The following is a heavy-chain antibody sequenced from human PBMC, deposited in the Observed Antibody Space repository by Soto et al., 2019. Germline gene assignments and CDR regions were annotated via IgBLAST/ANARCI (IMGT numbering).Heavy chain of an antibody. J-gene: IGHJ5*02. V-gene: IGHV1-18*01. CDR1: GYTFTSYG. D-gene: IGHD4-17*01. Sequence: QVKLVQSGAEVKKPGASVKVSCKASGYTFTSYGISWVRQAPGQGLEWMGWISGYNGNTKYAQKLQGRVTMTTDTSTRTAYMELRSLISDDPAVYYCARFNGDYGWFDPWGQGTLVTVSS. CDR2: ISGYNGNT. CDR3: ARFNGDYGWFDP.